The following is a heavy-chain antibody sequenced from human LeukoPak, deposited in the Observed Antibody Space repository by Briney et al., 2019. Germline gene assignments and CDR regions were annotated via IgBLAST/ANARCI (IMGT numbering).Heavy chain of an antibody. Sequence: PGGSLRLSCAASGFTFDDYAMHSVRQAPGKGLEWVSGISWNSGSIGYADSVKGRFTISRDNAKNSLYLQMNSLRAEDTALYYCAKDIATGNRLYYFDYWGQGTLVTVSS. CDR2: ISWNSGSI. CDR1: GFTFDDYA. CDR3: AKDIATGNRLYYFDY. J-gene: IGHJ4*02. D-gene: IGHD1-14*01. V-gene: IGHV3-9*01.